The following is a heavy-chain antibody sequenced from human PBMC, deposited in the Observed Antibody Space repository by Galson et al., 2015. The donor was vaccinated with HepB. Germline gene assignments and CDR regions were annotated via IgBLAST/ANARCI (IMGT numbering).Heavy chain of an antibody. CDR2: ISYDGSNK. Sequence: SLRLSCAASGFTFSSYAMHWVRQAPGKGLEWVAVISYDGSNKYYADSVKGRFAISRDNSKNTLYLQMNSLRAEDTAVYYCARGYYSTNGAHFDYWGQGTLVTVSS. CDR1: GFTFSSYA. V-gene: IGHV3-30*09. CDR3: ARGYYSTNGAHFDY. D-gene: IGHD4-11*01. J-gene: IGHJ4*02.